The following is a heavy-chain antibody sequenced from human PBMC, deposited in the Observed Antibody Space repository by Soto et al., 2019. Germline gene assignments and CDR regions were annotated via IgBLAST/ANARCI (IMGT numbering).Heavy chain of an antibody. V-gene: IGHV3-30*18. CDR2: ISYDGSNK. CDR3: AKDSGGGVDWLRVGYASDL. CDR1: GFTFSSYG. D-gene: IGHD5-12*01. Sequence: QVQLVESGGGVVQPGRSLRLSCAASGFTFSSYGMHWVRQAPGKGLEWVAVISYDGSNKYYADSVKGRLTISRDNSKNTPSVRNNSLSGEDTAVCSCAKDSGGGVDWLRVGYASDLWGQGTMGTVSS. J-gene: IGHJ3*01.